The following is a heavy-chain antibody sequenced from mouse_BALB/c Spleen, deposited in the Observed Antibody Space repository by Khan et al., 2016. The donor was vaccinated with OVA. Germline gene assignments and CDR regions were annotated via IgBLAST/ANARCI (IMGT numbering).Heavy chain of an antibody. CDR1: GFSSSSYS. V-gene: IGHV2-6-4*01. Sequence: QVQLKESGPGLVAPSQSLSITCTVSGFSSSSYSVHWVRQPPGKGLEWLGSIWGGGSTDYNSALKSRLSISKDNSKSQVFLNMNSPQTDEPALYDCARNVDGGSYWYFDVWGAGTAITVA. J-gene: IGHJ1*01. CDR2: IWGGGST. CDR3: ARNVDGGSYWYFDV.